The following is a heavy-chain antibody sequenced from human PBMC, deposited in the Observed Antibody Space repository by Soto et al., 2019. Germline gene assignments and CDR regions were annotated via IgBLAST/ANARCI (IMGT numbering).Heavy chain of an antibody. CDR1: GGSISSSSYY. CDR2: IYYSGST. Sequence: SETLSLTCTVSGGSISSSSYYWGWIRQPPGKGLEWIGSIYYSGSTYYNPSLKSRVTISVDTSKNQFSLKLSSVTAADTAVYYCARLSGYAIDYWGQGTLVTVSS. CDR3: ARLSGYAIDY. D-gene: IGHD5-12*01. J-gene: IGHJ4*02. V-gene: IGHV4-39*01.